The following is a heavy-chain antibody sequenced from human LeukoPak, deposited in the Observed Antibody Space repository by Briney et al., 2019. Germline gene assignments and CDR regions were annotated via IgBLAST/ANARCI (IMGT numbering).Heavy chain of an antibody. V-gene: IGHV4-59*08. D-gene: IGHD6-19*01. CDR3: ARLWKSSGWYVNYCYYYGMDV. J-gene: IGHJ6*02. CDR2: IYYSGST. Sequence: SETLSLTCTVSGGSISSYYWSWIRQPPGKGLEWIGNIYYSGSTNYNPSLKGRVTISVDTSKNQFSMKLSSVTAADTAVYYCARLWKSSGWYVNYCYYYGMDVWGQGTTVTVSS. CDR1: GGSISSYY.